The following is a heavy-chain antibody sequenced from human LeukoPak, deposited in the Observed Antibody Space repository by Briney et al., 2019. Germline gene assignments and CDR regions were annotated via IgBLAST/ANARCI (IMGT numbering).Heavy chain of an antibody. V-gene: IGHV3-33*01. CDR2: IWNDGSNK. J-gene: IGHJ6*02. D-gene: IGHD3-10*01. CDR3: ARALFAGAFYGMDV. CDR1: GFTFSIYG. Sequence: GGSLRLPCAASGFTFSIYGMHWVRQAPNKGLEWVAIIWNDGSNKYYADSVKGRFTISRDNSKNTLYLQMNSLRAEDTAVYYCARALFAGAFYGMDVWGQGTTVTVSS.